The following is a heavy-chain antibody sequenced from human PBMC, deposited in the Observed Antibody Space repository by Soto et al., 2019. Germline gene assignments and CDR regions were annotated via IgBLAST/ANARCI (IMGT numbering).Heavy chain of an antibody. Sequence: ASVKVSCTASGYTFTSYGIHWVRQAPGQRLEWMGWINAANGDTKYSPKFQGRVTITRDTSASTAYMELSSLRSEDTAMYYCVRRHVSATGIDWFDPWGQGTLVTVSS. V-gene: IGHV1-3*01. J-gene: IGHJ5*02. D-gene: IGHD6-13*01. CDR3: VRRHVSATGIDWFDP. CDR2: INAANGDT. CDR1: GYTFTSYG.